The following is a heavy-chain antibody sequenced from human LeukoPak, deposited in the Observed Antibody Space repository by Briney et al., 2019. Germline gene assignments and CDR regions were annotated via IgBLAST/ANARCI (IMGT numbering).Heavy chain of an antibody. CDR2: ISSSSSYI. J-gene: IGHJ4*02. V-gene: IGHV3-21*01. CDR1: GFTFSSYS. D-gene: IGHD6-19*01. Sequence: GGSLRLSCAASGFTFSSYSMNWVRQAPGKGLEWVSSISSSSSYIYYADSVKGRFTISRDNAENSLYLQMNSLRAEDTAVYYCARDSSGWYGFYGYWGQGTLVTVSS. CDR3: ARDSSGWYGFYGY.